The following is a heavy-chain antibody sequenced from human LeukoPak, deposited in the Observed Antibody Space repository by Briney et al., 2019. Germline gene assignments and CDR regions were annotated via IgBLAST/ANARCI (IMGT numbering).Heavy chain of an antibody. CDR2: IYYSGST. Sequence: PSETLSLTCAVYGGSFSGYYWGWIRQPPGKGLEWIGSIYYSGSTYYNPSLKSRVTISVDTSKNQFSLKLSSVTAADTAVYYCARLKYYDFWSGYYSPGSAHFDYWGQGTLVTVSS. J-gene: IGHJ4*02. V-gene: IGHV4-39*01. CDR3: ARLKYYDFWSGYYSPGSAHFDY. D-gene: IGHD3-3*01. CDR1: GGSFSGYY.